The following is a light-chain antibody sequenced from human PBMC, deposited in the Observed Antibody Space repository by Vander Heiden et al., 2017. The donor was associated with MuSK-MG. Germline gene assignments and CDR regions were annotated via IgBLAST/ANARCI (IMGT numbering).Light chain of an antibody. Sequence: GSPGQSITISCTESSSDVDGQNYVSWYQQHPGKAPKLMVSDVSHRPSGVSNRFSGSKSGNTASLTISGLQAEDEADDYCSSYTSSTTPYVVFGGGTKLTVL. CDR3: SSYTSSTTPYVV. J-gene: IGLJ2*01. V-gene: IGLV2-14*04. CDR2: DVS. CDR1: SSDVDGQNY.